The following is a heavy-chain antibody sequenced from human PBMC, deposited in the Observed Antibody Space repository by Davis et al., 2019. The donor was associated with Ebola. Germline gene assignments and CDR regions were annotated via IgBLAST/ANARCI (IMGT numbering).Heavy chain of an antibody. CDR2: KNPNSGNT. V-gene: IGHV1-8*01. CDR1: GYTFTSYD. Sequence: AASVKVSCKASGYTFTSYDINWVRQATGQGLEWMGWKNPNSGNTGYAQKFQGRVTMTRNTSISTAYMELSSLRSEDTAVYYCARGYCSGGSCPNDYWGQGTLVTVSS. D-gene: IGHD2-15*01. CDR3: ARGYCSGGSCPNDY. J-gene: IGHJ4*02.